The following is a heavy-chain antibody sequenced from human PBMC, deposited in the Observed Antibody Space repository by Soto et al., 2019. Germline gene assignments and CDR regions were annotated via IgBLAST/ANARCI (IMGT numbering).Heavy chain of an antibody. J-gene: IGHJ6*02. CDR1: VGSISSGGYY. V-gene: IGHV4-31*03. CDR3: ALSSYPLYYAMDV. D-gene: IGHD1-26*01. CDR2: IYYGGNT. Sequence: QVQLQESGPGLVKPSQTLSLTCTVSVGSISSGGYYWTWIRQHPGKGLEWIGYIYYGGNTYYNPSLNSRVTISEDTSKNQFSLQLSSVTAADTAVYYCALSSYPLYYAMDVWGQGTTVTVSS.